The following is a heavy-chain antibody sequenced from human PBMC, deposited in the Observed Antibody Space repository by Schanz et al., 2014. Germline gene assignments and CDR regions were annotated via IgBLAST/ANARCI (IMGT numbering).Heavy chain of an antibody. CDR3: VRESVVILLGFGAVAYVVDV. CDR1: GYTFTSYD. CDR2: MNPYSGNP. J-gene: IGHJ6*01. Sequence: KVSCTASGYTFTSYDINWFRQAPGQGLEWLGWMNPYSGNPVFPQKFRGRVTITADRVTRSAYMELSSLKFSNISSDHCVRESVVILLGFGAVAYVVDV. D-gene: IGHD3-10*01. V-gene: IGHV1-8*01.